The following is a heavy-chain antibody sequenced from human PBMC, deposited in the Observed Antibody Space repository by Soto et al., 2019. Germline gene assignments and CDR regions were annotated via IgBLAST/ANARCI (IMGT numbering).Heavy chain of an antibody. J-gene: IGHJ6*03. V-gene: IGHV4-59*08. CDR1: GGSISSYY. CDR2: IYYSGST. D-gene: IGHD2-2*01. Sequence: QVQLQESGPGLVKPSETLSLTCTVSGGSISSYYWSWIRQPPGKGLEWIGYIYYSGSTNYNPSLKSRVTISVDTSKNQFSLKLSSVTAADTAVYYCASGRSFVVPAAMGSASYYYYMDVWGKGTTVTVSS. CDR3: ASGRSFVVPAAMGSASYYYYMDV.